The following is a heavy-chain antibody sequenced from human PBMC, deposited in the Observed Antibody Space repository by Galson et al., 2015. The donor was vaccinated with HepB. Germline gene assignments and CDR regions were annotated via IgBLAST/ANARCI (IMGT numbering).Heavy chain of an antibody. J-gene: IGHJ3*02. CDR3: AILNSWYKDDAFDI. V-gene: IGHV3-30-3*01. CDR2: ISYDGSND. CDR1: GFTFSSST. D-gene: IGHD6-13*01. Sequence: SLRLSCAASGFTFSSSTLHWVRQAPGKGPEWVAVISYDGSNDYYADSVKGRFTISRDNSKNTLYLQMNSLRAEDTAFYYCAILNSWYKDDAFDIWGQGTMVTVSS.